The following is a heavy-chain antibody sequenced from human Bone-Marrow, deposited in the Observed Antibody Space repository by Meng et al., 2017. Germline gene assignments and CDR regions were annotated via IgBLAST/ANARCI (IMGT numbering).Heavy chain of an antibody. V-gene: IGHV4-31*03. CDR2: IYYSGST. J-gene: IGHJ1*01. D-gene: IGHD6-13*01. CDR1: GGSISSGGYY. CDR3: ARGPLSAAGTMGYFQH. Sequence: QAQLQESGPGRVKPSQTLSLTCTVSGGSISSGGYYWSWIRQHPGKGLEWIGYIYYSGSTYYNPSLKSRVTISVDTSKNQFSLKLSSVTAADTAVYYCARGPLSAAGTMGYFQHWGQGTLVTVSS.